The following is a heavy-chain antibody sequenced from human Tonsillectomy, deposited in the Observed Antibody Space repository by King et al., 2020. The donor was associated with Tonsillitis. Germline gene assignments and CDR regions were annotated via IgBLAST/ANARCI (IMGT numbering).Heavy chain of an antibody. D-gene: IGHD3-10*01. V-gene: IGHV3-7*01. CDR2: IKQDGSEK. J-gene: IGHJ4*02. CDR3: ARDRSGARFGELLNFDC. Sequence: VQLVESGGGLVQPGGSLRLSCAASGVTFSSYWMSWVRQAPGKGLEWVANIKQDGSEKYYVDSVKGRFTISRDNAKNSLYLQMNSLRAEDTALYYCARDRSGARFGELLNFDCWGQGTLVTVSS. CDR1: GVTFSSYW.